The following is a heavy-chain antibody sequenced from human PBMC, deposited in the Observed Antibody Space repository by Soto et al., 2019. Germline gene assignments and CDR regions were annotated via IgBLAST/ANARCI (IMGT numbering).Heavy chain of an antibody. D-gene: IGHD3-10*01. Sequence: QITLKESGPTLVKPTQTLTLTCTFSGFSLTTSEVGVGWIRQPPGKALEWLALIYWDDDERYNPSLENRLSITKDTSNNQVVLSMTIMDPVDTATYYYAHRRRVSGSYCFDSWGQGTLVIVSS. CDR1: GFSLTTSEVG. CDR3: AHRRRVSGSYCFDS. V-gene: IGHV2-5*02. J-gene: IGHJ4*02. CDR2: IYWDDDE.